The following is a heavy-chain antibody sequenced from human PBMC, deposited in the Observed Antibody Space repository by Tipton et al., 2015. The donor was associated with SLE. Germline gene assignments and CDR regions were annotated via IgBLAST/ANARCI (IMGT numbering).Heavy chain of an antibody. V-gene: IGHV4-34*01. D-gene: IGHD5-18*01. CDR2: VNYGGNT. J-gene: IGHJ6*03. Sequence: LRLSCTISGGSFSGYRWSWIRQSPGKGLEWIGEVNYGGNTNYNPSLESRATISVDTSRNQFSLRLTSVTAADTAVYYCARGEPGYSYGLDWGYHYYYMDVWGKGTTVTISS. CDR3: ARGEPGYSYGLDWGYHYYYMDV. CDR1: GGSFSGYR.